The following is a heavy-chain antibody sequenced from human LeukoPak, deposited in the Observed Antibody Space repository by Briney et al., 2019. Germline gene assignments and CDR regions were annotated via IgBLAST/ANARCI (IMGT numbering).Heavy chain of an antibody. CDR3: AKLSLGDFEYFDY. Sequence: GGSRRLSCVSSGFIFSSYVMSWVRQAPGKGLEWVSSISVAGATTDYADSVKGRFTISRDNSKSTVYLQMNGLRVEDTALYYCAKLSLGDFEYFDYWGQGTLVTVSS. CDR2: ISVAGATT. D-gene: IGHD2-21*02. J-gene: IGHJ4*02. CDR1: GFIFSSYV. V-gene: IGHV3-23*01.